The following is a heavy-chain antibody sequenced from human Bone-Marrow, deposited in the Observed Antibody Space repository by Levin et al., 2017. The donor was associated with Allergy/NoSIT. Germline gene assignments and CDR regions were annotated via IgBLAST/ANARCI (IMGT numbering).Heavy chain of an antibody. CDR1: GFTFNSHE. Sequence: SGGSLRLSCKASGFTFNSHEMNWVRQAPGMGLEWVSYISSSGSPIYYADSVKGRFIISRDNAKNSVYLQMNSLRVEDTAVYYCASELAYCSGDCLVWGRGTTVTVSS. J-gene: IGHJ6*02. CDR3: ASELAYCSGDCLV. D-gene: IGHD2-21*02. CDR2: ISSSGSPI. V-gene: IGHV3-48*03.